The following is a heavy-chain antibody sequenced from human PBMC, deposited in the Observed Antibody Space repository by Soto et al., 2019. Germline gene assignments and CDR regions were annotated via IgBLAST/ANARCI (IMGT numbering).Heavy chain of an antibody. V-gene: IGHV4-31*03. J-gene: IGHJ4*02. D-gene: IGHD5-18*01. CDR2: ISHSGST. Sequence: LSLTCTVSDGSISSAAYYWSWIRQHPGKGLEWIGYISHSGSTYYTPSLKSRVIISADTSKNQFSLNLTSVTAADTAVYYCAREYTYGSNFFDCWGQRALVTVSS. CDR3: AREYTYGSNFFDC. CDR1: DGSISSAAYY.